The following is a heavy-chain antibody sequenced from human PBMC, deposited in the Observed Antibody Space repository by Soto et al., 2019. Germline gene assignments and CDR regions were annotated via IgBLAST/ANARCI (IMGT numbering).Heavy chain of an antibody. CDR3: ARGGYYDFWSGYYKVPSYYYYGMDV. V-gene: IGHV4-34*01. CDR1: GGSFSGYY. CDR2: INHSGST. J-gene: IGHJ6*02. Sequence: NPSETLSLTCAVYGGSFSGYYWSWIRQPPGKGLEWIGEINHSGSTNYNPSLKSRVTISVDTSKNQFSLKLSSVTAADTAVYYCARGGYYDFWSGYYKVPSYYYYGMDVWGQGTTVTVSS. D-gene: IGHD3-3*01.